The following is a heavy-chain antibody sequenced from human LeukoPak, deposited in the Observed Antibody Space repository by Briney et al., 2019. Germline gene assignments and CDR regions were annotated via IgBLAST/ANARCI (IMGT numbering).Heavy chain of an antibody. CDR1: GYTFTGYY. J-gene: IGHJ5*02. Sequence: ASVKVSCKASGYTFTGYYMHWVRQAPGQGLEWMGWINPNSGGTNYAQKFQGWVTMTRDTSISTAYMELSRLRSDDTAVYYCARGYSRGWYGREYNWFDPWGQGTLVTVSS. CDR2: INPNSGGT. V-gene: IGHV1-2*04. CDR3: ARGYSRGWYGREYNWFDP. D-gene: IGHD6-19*01.